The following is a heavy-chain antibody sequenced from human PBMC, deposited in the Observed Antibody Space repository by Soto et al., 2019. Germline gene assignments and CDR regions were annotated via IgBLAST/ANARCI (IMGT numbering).Heavy chain of an antibody. J-gene: IGHJ5*02. CDR1: GGSITTYY. CDR2: VHYSGTT. D-gene: IGHD3-22*01. Sequence: PSETLSLTCTVAGGSITTYYWSWIRQTPGKGLEWIGYVHYSGTTKYNPSLESRVTMSVDTSKNRFSLRLTSVTAADTAVYHCARHVPDDRSGKIIWFDPWGQGTLVTVYS. CDR3: ARHVPDDRSGKIIWFDP. V-gene: IGHV4-59*01.